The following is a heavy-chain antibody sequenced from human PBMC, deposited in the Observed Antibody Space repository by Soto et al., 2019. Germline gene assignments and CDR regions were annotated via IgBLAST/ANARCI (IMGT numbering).Heavy chain of an antibody. V-gene: IGHV1-18*01. CDR3: ARGLYYDSSGYYSDAFDI. CDR1: GYTFTSYG. J-gene: IGHJ3*02. Sequence: QVQLVQSGAEVKKPGASVKVSCKASGYTFTSYGISWVRQAPGQGLEWMGWISAYNGNTNYAQKLQGRVTMTTDTSTSTAYMELRSLRSDDTAAYYCARGLYYDSSGYYSDAFDIWGQGTMVTVSS. CDR2: ISAYNGNT. D-gene: IGHD3-22*01.